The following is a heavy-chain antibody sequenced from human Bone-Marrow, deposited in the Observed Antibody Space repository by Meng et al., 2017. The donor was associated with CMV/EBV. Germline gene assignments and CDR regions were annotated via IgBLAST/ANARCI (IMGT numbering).Heavy chain of an antibody. D-gene: IGHD3-3*01. CDR1: VFTFSSYW. J-gene: IGHJ6*02. V-gene: IGHV3-7*01. CDR3: ARDYDFWSGYYYYYGMDV. Sequence: GESLKISGVASVFTFSSYWMSWVRQAPGKGLEWVANIKQDGREKYYVDSVKGRFTISRDNAKNSLYLQMNSLRAENTAVYYCARDYDFWSGYYYYYGMDVWGQGTTVTVSS. CDR2: IKQDGREK.